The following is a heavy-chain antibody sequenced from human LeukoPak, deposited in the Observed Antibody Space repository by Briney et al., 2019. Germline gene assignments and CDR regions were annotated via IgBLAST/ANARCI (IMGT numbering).Heavy chain of an antibody. V-gene: IGHV4-30-2*01. J-gene: IGHJ5*02. CDR2: IYHSGST. CDR1: GGSISSGGYS. CDR3: ARGVTSSSWDA. D-gene: IGHD6-13*01. Sequence: PSQTLSLTCAVSGGSISSGGYSWSWIRQPPGKGLEWIGYIYHSGSTYYNPSLKSRVTISVDRSKNQFSLKLSSVTAAATAVYFCARGVTSSSWDAWGKGPLVTVSS.